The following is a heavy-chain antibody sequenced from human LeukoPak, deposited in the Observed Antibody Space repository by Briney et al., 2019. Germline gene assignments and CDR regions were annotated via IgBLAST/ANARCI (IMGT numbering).Heavy chain of an antibody. J-gene: IGHJ4*02. CDR2: IYTSGTT. V-gene: IGHV4-61*02. D-gene: IGHD3-9*01. CDR3: AREVSDYDILTGWIDY. CDR1: GVSVRSGSYY. Sequence: SETLSLTCTVSGVSVRSGSYYWSWIRQPAGKGLEWIGRIYTSGTTNYNPSLKSRVTISVGTSKSQFSLKLNPVTAADTAVYYCAREVSDYDILTGWIDYWGQGALVSVSS.